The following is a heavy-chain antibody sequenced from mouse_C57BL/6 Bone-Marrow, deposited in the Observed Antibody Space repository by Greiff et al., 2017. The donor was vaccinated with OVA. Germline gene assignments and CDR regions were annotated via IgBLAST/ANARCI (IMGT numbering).Heavy chain of an antibody. CDR2: ILPGSGST. J-gene: IGHJ4*01. V-gene: IGHV1-9*01. D-gene: IGHD2-1*01. CDR3: ARKGALYGIYAMDY. CDR1: GYTFTGYW. Sequence: QVQLKQSGAELMKPGASVKLSCKATGYTFTGYWIEWVKQRPGHGLEWIGEILPGSGSTNNNEKFKGKATFTADTSSNTAYMQLSSLTTEDSAIYYCARKGALYGIYAMDYWGQGTSVTVSS.